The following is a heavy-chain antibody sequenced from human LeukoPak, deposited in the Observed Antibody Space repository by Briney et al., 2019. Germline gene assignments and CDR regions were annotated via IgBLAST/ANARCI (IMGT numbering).Heavy chain of an antibody. J-gene: IGHJ4*02. CDR2: ISAYNGNT. V-gene: IGHV1-18*01. CDR3: ARGIAAAGTEFYFDY. CDR1: GYTFTSYG. Sequence: GASVKVSCKASGYTFTSYGISWVRQAPGQGLEWMGWISAYNGNTNYAQKLQGRATMTTDTSTSTAYMELRSLRSDDTAVYYCARGIAAAGTEFYFDYWGQGTLVTVSS. D-gene: IGHD6-13*01.